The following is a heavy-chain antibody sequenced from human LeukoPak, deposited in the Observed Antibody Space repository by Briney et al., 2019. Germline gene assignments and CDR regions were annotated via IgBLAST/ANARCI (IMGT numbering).Heavy chain of an antibody. D-gene: IGHD3-22*01. Sequence: GGSLRLSCAASGFTFSSYAMHWVRQAPGKGLEWVAVISYDGSNKYYADSVKGRFTISRDNSKNTLYLQMNSLRAEDTAVYYCARGTGPAGSSGYYYYYYGMGVWGQGTTVTVSS. CDR2: ISYDGSNK. CDR1: GFTFSSYA. J-gene: IGHJ6*02. V-gene: IGHV3-30-3*01. CDR3: ARGTGPAGSSGYYYYYYGMGV.